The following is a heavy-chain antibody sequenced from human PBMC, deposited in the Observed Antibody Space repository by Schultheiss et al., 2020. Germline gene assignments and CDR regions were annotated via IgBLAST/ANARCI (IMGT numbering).Heavy chain of an antibody. V-gene: IGHV5-51*01. CDR2: IYPSDSDT. CDR3: ARSWVIKGVFDI. D-gene: IGHD2-21*01. CDR1: GFSFTSYW. Sequence: GESLKISCKGSGFSFTSYWIGWVRQMPGKGLEWMGIIYPSDSDTRYSPSFQGQVTISADKSITTAYLQWSSLKASDTAMYYCARSWVIKGVFDIWGQGTMVTGSS. J-gene: IGHJ3*02.